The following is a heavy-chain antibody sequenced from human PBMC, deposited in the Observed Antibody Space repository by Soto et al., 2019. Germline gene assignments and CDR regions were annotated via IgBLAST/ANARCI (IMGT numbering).Heavy chain of an antibody. CDR2: IDPSDSYA. CDR3: ARAGVTGSGSDYTCSSYNYFGMDV. J-gene: IGHJ6*02. D-gene: IGHD3-10*01. Sequence: PGESRKISCKGSGYSFTSFWISWVRQMPGRGLEWMGRIDPSDSYANYSPSFQGHVTIPSDKSISTAYLQWSSLKASDTAMYYCARAGVTGSGSDYTCSSYNYFGMDVWGQGTTVTVSS. V-gene: IGHV5-10-1*01. CDR1: GYSFTSFW.